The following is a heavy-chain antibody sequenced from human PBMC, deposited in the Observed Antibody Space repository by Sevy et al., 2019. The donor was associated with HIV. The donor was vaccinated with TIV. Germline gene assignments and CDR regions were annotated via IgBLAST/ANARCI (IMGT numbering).Heavy chain of an antibody. CDR3: ATYKTCDIAMKYAFEV. CDR2: FDPEDGET. D-gene: IGHD5-18*01. CDR1: GHIVTEFS. J-gene: IGHJ3*01. V-gene: IGHV1-24*01. Sequence: ASGKVSCKLSGHIVTEFSMQWVRQVPGKGLEWMGGFDPEDGETIYAHKFQGRVTWTEDTSTDTYYMELSNRRSEDTVIYYYATYKTCDIAMKYAFEVLGQGTLVTVSS.